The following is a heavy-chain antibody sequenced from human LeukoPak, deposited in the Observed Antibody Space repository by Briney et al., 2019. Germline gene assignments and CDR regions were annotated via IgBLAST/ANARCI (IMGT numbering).Heavy chain of an antibody. CDR2: IRYDGSNK. CDR1: GFTFSSYG. D-gene: IGHD5-12*01. Sequence: PGGSLRLSCAASGFTFSSYGMHWVRQAPGKGLEWVAFIRYDGSNKYYADSVKGRFTISRDNSKNTLYLQMNSLRAEDTAVYYCAKVRGYSGYEPFDYWGQGTLVTVSS. CDR3: AKVRGYSGYEPFDY. V-gene: IGHV3-30*02. J-gene: IGHJ4*02.